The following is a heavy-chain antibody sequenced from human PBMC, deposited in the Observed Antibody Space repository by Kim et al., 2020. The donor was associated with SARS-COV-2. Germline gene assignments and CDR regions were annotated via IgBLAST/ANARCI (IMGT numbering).Heavy chain of an antibody. Sequence: YTTDYAASVKGRFSISRDESKKSLYLQMNSLETEDTALYYCARENWGLDVWGHGTTVTVSS. CDR3: ARENWGLDV. CDR2: YTT. D-gene: IGHD3-16*01. J-gene: IGHJ6*02. V-gene: IGHV3-72*01.